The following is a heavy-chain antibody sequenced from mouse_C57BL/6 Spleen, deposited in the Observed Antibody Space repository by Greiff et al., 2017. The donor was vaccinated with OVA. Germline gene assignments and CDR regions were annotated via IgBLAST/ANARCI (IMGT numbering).Heavy chain of an antibody. CDR1: GYAFSSSW. V-gene: IGHV1-82*01. CDR3: ARGGFAY. CDR2: IYPGDGDT. Sequence: QVQLQQSGPELVKPGASVTISCKASGYAFSSSWMNWVKQRPGKGLEWIGRIYPGDGDTNYNGKFKGKATLTADKSSSTAYMQLSSLTSEDSAVYFCARGGFAYWGQGTLVTVSA. J-gene: IGHJ3*01.